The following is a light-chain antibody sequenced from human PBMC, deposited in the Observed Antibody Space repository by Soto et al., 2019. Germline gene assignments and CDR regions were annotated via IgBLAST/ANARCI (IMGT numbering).Light chain of an antibody. Sequence: VRTQSPATLSVSPGEGVTISCKASQGIGDTLAWYKQKPGQPPKLPIYWASTRESGVPDRVSGSGSGTDFTLTISSLKAEDVEVYYCQQYYSTPRTFGQGTKVDIK. V-gene: IGKV4-1*01. CDR1: QGIGDT. CDR2: WAS. J-gene: IGKJ1*01. CDR3: QQYYSTPRT.